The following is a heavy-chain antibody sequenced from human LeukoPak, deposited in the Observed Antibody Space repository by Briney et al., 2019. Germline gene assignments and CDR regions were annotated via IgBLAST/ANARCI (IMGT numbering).Heavy chain of an antibody. CDR1: GGSISSYY. J-gene: IGHJ4*02. CDR3: ARSGVVAAFFDY. V-gene: IGHV4-34*01. CDR2: INHSGST. D-gene: IGHD2-15*01. Sequence: PSETLSLTCTVSGGSISSYYWSWIRQPPGEGLEWIGEINHSGSTNYNPSLKSRVTISVDTSKNQFSLKLSSVTAADTAVYYCARSGVVAAFFDYWGQGTLVTVSS.